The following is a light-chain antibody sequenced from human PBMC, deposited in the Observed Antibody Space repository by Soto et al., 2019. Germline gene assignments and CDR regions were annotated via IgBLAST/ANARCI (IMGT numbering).Light chain of an antibody. CDR2: KIS. CDR3: VQFAQFPRT. CDR1: QSLVYSDGNTY. Sequence: DIVLTQTPLSSPVTLGQPVSISCRSSQSLVYSDGNTYLRWLQQRPGQPPRLLIYKISNRFSGVPDRCIGSGAGTDFTLKISRVEDEEVGVYYFVQFAQFPRTFGQGTKVEIK. V-gene: IGKV2-24*01. J-gene: IGKJ1*01.